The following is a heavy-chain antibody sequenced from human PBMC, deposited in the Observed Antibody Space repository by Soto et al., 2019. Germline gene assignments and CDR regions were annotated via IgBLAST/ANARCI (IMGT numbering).Heavy chain of an antibody. CDR3: ARHKAFYYDNSGA. D-gene: IGHD3-22*01. CDR1: GYSFTSYW. Sequence: GESLKISCKGSGYSFTSYWISWVRQMPGKGLEWMGRIDPSDSYTNYSPSFQGHVTMSADRSINTAYLQWSSLKASDSAMYYCARHKAFYYDNSGAWGQGSLVTVSS. CDR2: IDPSDSYT. J-gene: IGHJ5*02. V-gene: IGHV5-10-1*01.